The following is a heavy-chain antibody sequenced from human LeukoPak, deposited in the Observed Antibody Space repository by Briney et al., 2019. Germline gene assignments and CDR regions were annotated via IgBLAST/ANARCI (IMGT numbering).Heavy chain of an antibody. CDR2: ISAYNGNT. V-gene: IGHV1-18*04. Sequence: ASVKVSCEASGYTFTGYYVHWVRQAPGQGLEWMGWISAYNGNTNYAQKLQGRVTMTTDTSTSTAYMELRSLRSDDTAVYYCARAWGSSWYYRRYYYYMDVWGKGTTVTVSS. CDR3: ARAWGSSWYYRRYYYYMDV. D-gene: IGHD6-13*01. J-gene: IGHJ6*03. CDR1: GYTFTGYY.